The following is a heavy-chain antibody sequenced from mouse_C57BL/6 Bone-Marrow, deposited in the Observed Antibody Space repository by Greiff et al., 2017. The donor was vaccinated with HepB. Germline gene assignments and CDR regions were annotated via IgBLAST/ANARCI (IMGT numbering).Heavy chain of an antibody. J-gene: IGHJ4*01. CDR3: ARVITTVVGTYYAMDY. Sequence: VQLQQSGPELVKPGASVKLSCKASGYTFTSYDINWVKQRPGQGLEWIGWIYPRDGSTKYNEKFKGKATLTVDTSSSTAYMELHSLTSEDSAVYFCARVITTVVGTYYAMDYWGQGTSVTVSS. CDR1: GYTFTSYD. D-gene: IGHD1-1*01. V-gene: IGHV1-85*01. CDR2: IYPRDGST.